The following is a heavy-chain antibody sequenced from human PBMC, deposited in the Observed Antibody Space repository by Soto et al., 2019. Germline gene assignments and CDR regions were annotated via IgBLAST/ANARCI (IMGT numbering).Heavy chain of an antibody. CDR2: IYSGGST. V-gene: IGHV3-53*02. D-gene: IGHD6-19*01. CDR1: GFTVSSNY. Sequence: EVQLVETGGGLIQPGGSLRLSCAASGFTVSSNYMSWVRQAPGKGLEWVSVIYSGGSTYCADSVKGRFTISRDNSKNTLYLQMNSLRAEDTAVYYCAREGRGWHYFYYWGQGTLVTVSS. J-gene: IGHJ4*02. CDR3: AREGRGWHYFYY.